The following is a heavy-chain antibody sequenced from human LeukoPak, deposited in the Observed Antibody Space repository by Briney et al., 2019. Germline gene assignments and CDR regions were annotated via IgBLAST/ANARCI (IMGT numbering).Heavy chain of an antibody. J-gene: IGHJ4*02. CDR2: IRSKAYGGTT. V-gene: IGHV3-49*04. CDR1: GFTFGDYA. Sequence: GGSLRLSCRASGFTFGDYAMSWVRQAPGKGLEWVGFIRSKAYGGTTEYAASVKGRFTISRDDSKSIAYLQMNSLKTEDTAVYYCTRGDCSSTSCYTFDYWGQGTLVTVS. D-gene: IGHD2-2*02. CDR3: TRGDCSSTSCYTFDY.